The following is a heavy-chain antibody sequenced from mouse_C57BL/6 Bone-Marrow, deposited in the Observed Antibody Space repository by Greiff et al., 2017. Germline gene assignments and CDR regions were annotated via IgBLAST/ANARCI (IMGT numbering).Heavy chain of an antibody. D-gene: IGHD2-2*01. J-gene: IGHJ1*03. CDR3: ASPIYYGYDGWYFDV. Sequence: VQLQQSGPGLVQPSQSLSITCTVSGFSLTSYGVHWVRQSPGKGLEWLGVIWSGGSTDYNAAFISRLSISKDNSKSQVFFKRNSLQAEDTAIYYCASPIYYGYDGWYFDVWGTGTTVTVSS. CDR2: IWSGGST. CDR1: GFSLTSYG. V-gene: IGHV2-2*01.